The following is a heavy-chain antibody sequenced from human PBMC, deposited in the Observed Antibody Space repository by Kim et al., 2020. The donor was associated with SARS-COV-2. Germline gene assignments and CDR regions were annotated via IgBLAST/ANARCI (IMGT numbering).Heavy chain of an antibody. CDR3: ARDLRLGDGGNAHAFDI. J-gene: IGHJ3*02. Sequence: SETLSLTCTVSGGSISSGGYYWSWIRQHPGKGLEWIGYIYYSGSTYYNPSLKSRITISVDTSTNQFSLKLSSVTAADTAGYYCARDLRLGDGGNAHAFDIWGQGTMVTVSS. D-gene: IGHD2-15*01. CDR2: IYYSGST. CDR1: GGSISSGGYY. V-gene: IGHV4-31*03.